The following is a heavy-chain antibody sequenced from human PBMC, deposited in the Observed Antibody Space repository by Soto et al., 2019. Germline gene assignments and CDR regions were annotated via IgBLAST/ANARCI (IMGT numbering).Heavy chain of an antibody. CDR1: GFTFSSYL. CDR2: INSDGSST. Sequence: GGSLRLSCAASGFTFSSYLMHWVRQAPGKGLVWVSRINSDGSSTNYADSVKGRFTISRDNAKNTLYLQMNSLRAEDTAVYYCVRGGNWNYRDYYYGMDVWGQGTTVTVSS. J-gene: IGHJ6*02. CDR3: VRGGNWNYRDYYYGMDV. D-gene: IGHD1-7*01. V-gene: IGHV3-74*01.